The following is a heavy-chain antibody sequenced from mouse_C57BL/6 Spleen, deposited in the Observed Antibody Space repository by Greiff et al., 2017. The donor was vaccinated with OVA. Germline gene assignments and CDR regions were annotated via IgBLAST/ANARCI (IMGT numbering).Heavy chain of an antibody. CDR3: ARHEAHYYGSSYVRYFDY. Sequence: VQLQQSGAELVKPGASVKLSCKASGYTFTEYTIHWVKQRSGQGLEWIGWFYPGSGSIKYNEKFKDKATLTADKSSSTVYMELSRLTSEDSAVYFCARHEAHYYGSSYVRYFDYWGQGTTLTVSS. CDR1: GYTFTEYT. J-gene: IGHJ2*01. CDR2: FYPGSGSI. V-gene: IGHV1-62-2*01. D-gene: IGHD1-1*01.